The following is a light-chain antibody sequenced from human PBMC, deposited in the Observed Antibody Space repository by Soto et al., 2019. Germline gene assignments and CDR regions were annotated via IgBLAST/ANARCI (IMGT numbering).Light chain of an antibody. CDR2: GAS. V-gene: IGKV3-20*01. Sequence: IVLTQSPGTLSLSPGERATLSCRASQSVSNSYLAWYQQKPGQAPRLLIYGASSRAPGIPDRFSGSGSGTDFTLTITRLEPEDFVVYYCQQYGSSPRTFGQGTKVEIK. CDR3: QQYGSSPRT. CDR1: QSVSNSY. J-gene: IGKJ1*01.